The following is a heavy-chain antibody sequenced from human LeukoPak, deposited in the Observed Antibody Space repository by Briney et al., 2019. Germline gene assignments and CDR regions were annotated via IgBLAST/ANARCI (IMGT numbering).Heavy chain of an antibody. V-gene: IGHV1-18*01. Sequence: ASVKVSCKASGYTFTSYGISWVRQAPGQGLEWMGWISAYNGNTNYAQKLQGRVTMTTDTSTSTAYMELWSLRSDDTAVYYCARGPDYYDSSGYYYPYFDYWGQGTLVTVSS. D-gene: IGHD3-22*01. CDR1: GYTFTSYG. CDR2: ISAYNGNT. CDR3: ARGPDYYDSSGYYYPYFDY. J-gene: IGHJ4*02.